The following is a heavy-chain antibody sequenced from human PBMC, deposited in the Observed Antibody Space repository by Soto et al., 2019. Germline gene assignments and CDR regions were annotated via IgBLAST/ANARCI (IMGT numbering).Heavy chain of an antibody. CDR2: ISGSGGST. D-gene: IGHD3-9*01. J-gene: IGHJ5*02. CDR1: GFTFSSYA. V-gene: IGHV3-23*01. CDR3: ARGPYYDILTGAPWFDP. Sequence: GGSLRLSCAASGFTFSSYAMSWVRQAPGKGLEWVSAISGSGGSTYYADSVKGRFTISRDNSKNTLYLQMNSLRAEDTAVYYCARGPYYDILTGAPWFDPWGQGTLVTVSS.